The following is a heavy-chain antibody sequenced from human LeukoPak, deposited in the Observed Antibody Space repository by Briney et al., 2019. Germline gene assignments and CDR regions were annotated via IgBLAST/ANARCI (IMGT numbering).Heavy chain of an antibody. D-gene: IGHD5-18*01. Sequence: SETLSLTCTVSGGSVSSGNYYWSWLRQSPGKGLEWIGYIYNSGSTNYNASLKSRVTISVDTSKNQFSLKVSFVTAADTAVYYCARHRFSGYSHGLFDYWGQGTLVTVSS. CDR3: ARHRFSGYSHGLFDY. CDR1: GGSVSSGNYY. CDR2: IYNSGST. J-gene: IGHJ4*02. V-gene: IGHV4-61*01.